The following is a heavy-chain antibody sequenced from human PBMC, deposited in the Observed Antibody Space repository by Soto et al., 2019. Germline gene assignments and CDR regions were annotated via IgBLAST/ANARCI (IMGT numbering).Heavy chain of an antibody. D-gene: IGHD4-17*01. Sequence: SETLSLTCAVSGYSISSGYYWGWIRQPPGKGLEWIGSIYHSGSTYYNPSLKSRVTISVDMSKNQFSLKLSSVTAADTAVYYCARDLTTVDYWGQGTLVTVSS. CDR3: ARDLTTVDY. J-gene: IGHJ4*02. CDR2: IYHSGST. CDR1: GYSISSGYY. V-gene: IGHV4-38-2*02.